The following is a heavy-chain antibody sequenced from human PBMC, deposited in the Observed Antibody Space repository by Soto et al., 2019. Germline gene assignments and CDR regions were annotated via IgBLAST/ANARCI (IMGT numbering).Heavy chain of an antibody. CDR3: ARHGGSGWVFDY. V-gene: IGHV4-59*08. CDR1: GGSISSYY. Sequence: QVQLQESGPGLVKPSETLSLTCTVSGGSISSYYWSWIRQPPGKGLEWIGYIYYSGSTNYNPSLKSRVTISVDTSKNQFSLKLSSVTAADTAVYYCARHGGSGWVFDYWGQGTLVTVSS. J-gene: IGHJ4*02. CDR2: IYYSGST. D-gene: IGHD6-19*01.